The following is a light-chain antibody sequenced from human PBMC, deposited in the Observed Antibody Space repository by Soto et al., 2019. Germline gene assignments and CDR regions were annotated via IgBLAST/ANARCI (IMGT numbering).Light chain of an antibody. CDR1: QSVSRNY. CDR3: QQYGISPPFT. V-gene: IGKV3-20*01. J-gene: IGKJ3*01. CDR2: DAS. Sequence: EIVLTQSPGTLSLSPGERATLSCRASQSVSRNYLAWYQQKPGQAPRLLIYDASSRATGIPDRFSGSGSGTDFTLTISRLEPEDFEVYYCQQYGISPPFTFGPGTKVDIK.